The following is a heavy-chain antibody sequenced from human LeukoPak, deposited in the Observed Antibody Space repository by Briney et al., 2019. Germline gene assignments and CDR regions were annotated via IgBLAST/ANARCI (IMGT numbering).Heavy chain of an antibody. V-gene: IGHV3-33*01. CDR1: GFTFSSYG. J-gene: IGHJ4*02. CDR3: ARDRGIAVAPFDY. Sequence: PGGSLRLSCAASGFTFSSYGMHWVRQAPGKGLEWVAVIWYDGSNKYYADSVKGRFTISRDNSKNTLYLQMNSLRAEDTAVYYCARDRGIAVAPFDYWGRGTLVTVSS. D-gene: IGHD6-19*01. CDR2: IWYDGSNK.